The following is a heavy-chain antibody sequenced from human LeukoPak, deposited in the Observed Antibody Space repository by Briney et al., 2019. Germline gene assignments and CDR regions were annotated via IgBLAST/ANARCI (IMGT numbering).Heavy chain of an antibody. CDR2: IRNKANGGTT. J-gene: IGHJ3*02. CDR1: GFTFSDYA. CDR3: SRFYSSGWASGAFDI. V-gene: IGHV3-49*04. Sequence: GGSLRLSCTTSGFTFSDYAVSWVRQAPGKGLEWIGFIRNKANGGTTEYAASVKGRFTISRDDSKTIAHLQMGSLKTDDTAVYYCSRFYSSGWASGAFDIWGQGTMVTVSS. D-gene: IGHD3-22*01.